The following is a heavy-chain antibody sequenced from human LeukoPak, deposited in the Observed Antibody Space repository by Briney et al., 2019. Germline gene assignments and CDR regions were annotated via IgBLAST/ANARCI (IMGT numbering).Heavy chain of an antibody. J-gene: IGHJ4*02. CDR1: GYTFTGYY. V-gene: IGHV1-2*02. CDR3: ARDGHPYNWNNFDY. Sequence: GASVKVSCKASGYTFTGYYMHWVRQAPGQGLEWMGWVNPNSGGTYYAQKFQGRVTMTRDTSISTAYMELRRLRSDDTAVYYCARDGHPYNWNNFDYWGQGALVTVSS. D-gene: IGHD1-1*01. CDR2: VNPNSGGT.